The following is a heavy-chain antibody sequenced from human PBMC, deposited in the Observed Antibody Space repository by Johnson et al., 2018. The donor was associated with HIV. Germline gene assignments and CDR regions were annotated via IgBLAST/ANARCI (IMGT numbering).Heavy chain of an antibody. CDR1: GFTFSSYA. J-gene: IGHJ3*01. CDR3: VRRFYDSSAFDV. V-gene: IGHV3-30-3*01. Sequence: QVQLVESGGGVVQPGRSLRLSCAASGFTFSSYAMHWVRQAPGKGLEWVAVISYDGSNKYSADSVRGRFTNSRDNSRNPLFLQLNSLRAEDTAMYFCVRRFYDSSAFDVWGQGTLVTVSS. D-gene: IGHD3-22*01. CDR2: ISYDGSNK.